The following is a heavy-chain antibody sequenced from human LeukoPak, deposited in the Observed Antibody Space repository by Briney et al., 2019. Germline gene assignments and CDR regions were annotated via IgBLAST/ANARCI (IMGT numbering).Heavy chain of an antibody. V-gene: IGHV5-51*01. CDR1: GYSFTTYW. Sequence: GESLKISCKGSGYSFTTYWIAWVRQMPGKGLEWMGIVYPGDSGTRYSPSFQGQVTISVDKSINTAYLQWSSLKASDTAMYYCARHPSSGYYPDYWGQGTLVTVSS. J-gene: IGHJ4*02. CDR3: ARHPSSGYYPDY. D-gene: IGHD3-22*01. CDR2: VYPGDSGT.